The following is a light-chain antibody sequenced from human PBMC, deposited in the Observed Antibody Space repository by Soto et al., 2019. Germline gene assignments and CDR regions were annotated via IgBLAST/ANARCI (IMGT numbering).Light chain of an antibody. V-gene: IGLV2-14*01. Sequence: QSVLTQPASVSGSPGQSITISCTGTSSDVGGYNYVSWYQQHPGKAPKLIIYEVTIRPSGSSHRFSGSKSGNTASLTISGLQAEDEADYYCSSYTTLSTLVFGRGTKVTVL. CDR1: SSDVGGYNY. CDR2: EVT. CDR3: SSYTTLSTLV. J-gene: IGLJ3*02.